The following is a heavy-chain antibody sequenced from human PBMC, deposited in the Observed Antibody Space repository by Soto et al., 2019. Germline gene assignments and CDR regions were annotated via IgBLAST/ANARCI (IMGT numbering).Heavy chain of an antibody. D-gene: IGHD5-12*01. J-gene: IGHJ4*02. CDR1: GFTFSRCA. Sequence: QVQLVESGGGVVQPGRSLRLSCAASGFTFSRCAMHWVRQAPGKGLEWVAFIIYDGSDKYYADSVQGRFTISRDNSKNTLYLQMNSLRPEDTAVYYCAAELGNSGYDGHDYWGQGTLVTVSS. CDR3: AAELGNSGYDGHDY. V-gene: IGHV3-30-3*01. CDR2: IIYDGSDK.